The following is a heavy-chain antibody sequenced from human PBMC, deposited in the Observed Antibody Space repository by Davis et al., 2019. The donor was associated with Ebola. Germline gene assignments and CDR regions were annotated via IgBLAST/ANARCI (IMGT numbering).Heavy chain of an antibody. CDR1: GFTFSSYW. Sequence: GESLKISCAASGFTFSSYWMSWVRQAPGKGLEWVSVIYSGGSTYYADSVKGRFTISRHNSKNTLYLQMNSLRAEDTAVYYCATGISGSSYYYGMDVWGQGTTVTVSS. CDR2: IYSGGST. D-gene: IGHD2-2*01. J-gene: IGHJ6*02. CDR3: ATGISGSSYYYGMDV. V-gene: IGHV3-53*04.